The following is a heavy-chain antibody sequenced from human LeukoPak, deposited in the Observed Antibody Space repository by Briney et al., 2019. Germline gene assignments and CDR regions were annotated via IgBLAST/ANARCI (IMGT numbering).Heavy chain of an antibody. CDR2: VYPEDGET. D-gene: IGHD3-10*01. V-gene: IGHV1-24*01. J-gene: IGHJ4*02. CDR3: ATIFPYMVRGVIPFDY. CDR1: VYTLTELS. Sequence: GASEKVSRKVSVYTLTELSMYWVRQAPGNGREWVGGVYPEDGETIYAQKFQGRVTMTEDTSTDTAYMEMSSLRSENTAVYYCATIFPYMVRGVIPFDYWGQGNLVTVSA.